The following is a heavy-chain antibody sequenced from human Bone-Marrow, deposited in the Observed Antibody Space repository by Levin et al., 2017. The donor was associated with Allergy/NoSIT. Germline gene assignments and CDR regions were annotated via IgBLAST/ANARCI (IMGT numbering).Heavy chain of an antibody. D-gene: IGHD3-3*01. CDR1: GYTFTGYY. V-gene: IGHV1-2*02. J-gene: IGHJ3*02. CDR2: INPHSGGT. Sequence: ASVKVSCKASGYTFTGYYIHWVRQAPGQGLEWMGWINPHSGGTNYAQNFQGRVSMARDTSIITVYMELSSLTFDDTAVFYCAREVRVTISGVLITDVFDIWGQGTVVTVSS. CDR3: AREVRVTISGVLITDVFDI.